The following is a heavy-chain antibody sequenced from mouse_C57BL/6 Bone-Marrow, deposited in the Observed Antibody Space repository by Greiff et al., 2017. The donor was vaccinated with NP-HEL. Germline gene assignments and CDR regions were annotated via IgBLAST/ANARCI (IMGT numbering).Heavy chain of an antibody. Sequence: QVQLKQSGPGLVQPSQSLSITCTVSGFSLTSYGVHWVRQSPGKGLEWLGVIWSGGSTDYNAAFISRLSISKDNSKSQVFFKMNSLQADDTAIYYCASGSSYVYAMDYWGQGTSVTVSS. D-gene: IGHD1-1*01. V-gene: IGHV2-2*01. CDR3: ASGSSYVYAMDY. J-gene: IGHJ4*01. CDR1: GFSLTSYG. CDR2: IWSGGST.